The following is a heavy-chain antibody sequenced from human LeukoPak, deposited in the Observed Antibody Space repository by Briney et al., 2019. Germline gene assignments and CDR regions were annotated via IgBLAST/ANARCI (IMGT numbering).Heavy chain of an antibody. CDR2: IYYSGST. Sequence: SETLSLTCTVSGGSISSSSYYWGWIRQPPGKGLEWIGSIYYSGSTYYNPSLKSRVTISVDTSKNQFSLKLSSVTAADTAVYYCAREASSSWFLDYWGQGTLVTVSS. J-gene: IGHJ4*02. CDR3: AREASSSWFLDY. CDR1: GGSISSSSYY. V-gene: IGHV4-39*07. D-gene: IGHD6-13*01.